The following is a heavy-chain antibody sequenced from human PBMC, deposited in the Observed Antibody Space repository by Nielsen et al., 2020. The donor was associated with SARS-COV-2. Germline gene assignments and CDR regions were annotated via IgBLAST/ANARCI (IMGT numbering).Heavy chain of an antibody. CDR3: AKDGSRVVAGSSFGMDV. J-gene: IGHJ6*02. CDR1: GCMFRSYT. V-gene: IGHV3-21*01. D-gene: IGHD2-2*01. Sequence: GGSLRLSCAASGCMFRSYTMNWVRQAPGKGLEWVSTISFNGIHIYYADSVKGRFTISRDNSKNTLYLQMHSLRPEDTAVYYCAKDGSRVVAGSSFGMDVWGQGTTVTVSS. CDR2: ISFNGIHI.